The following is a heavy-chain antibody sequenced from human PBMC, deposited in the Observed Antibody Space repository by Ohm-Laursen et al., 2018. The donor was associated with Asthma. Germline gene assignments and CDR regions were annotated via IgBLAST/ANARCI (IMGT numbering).Heavy chain of an antibody. CDR3: ARDPPYSSSAHFDY. D-gene: IGHD6-6*01. V-gene: IGHV3-21*01. CDR1: GFTFSSYS. J-gene: IGHJ4*02. CDR2: ISSSSSYI. Sequence: SLRLSCAAPGFTFSSYSMNWVRQAPGKGLEWVSSISSSSSYIYYADSVKGRFTISRDNAKNSLYLQMNSLRAEDTAVYYCARDPPYSSSAHFDYWGQGTLVTVSS.